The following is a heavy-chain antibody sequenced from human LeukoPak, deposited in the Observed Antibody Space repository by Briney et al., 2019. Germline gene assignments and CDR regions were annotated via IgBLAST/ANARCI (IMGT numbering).Heavy chain of an antibody. J-gene: IGHJ5*02. Sequence: SETLSLTCSVSGGSISSSSYYWGWIRQPPGTGLQWIGSIYYSGSTYYNPSLKSRVTISVDTSKNQFSLKLNSVTAADTAVYYCASSVPPLNAWGQGTLVTVSS. V-gene: IGHV4-39*01. CDR2: IYYSGST. CDR3: ASSVPPLNA. CDR1: GGSISSSSYY. D-gene: IGHD6-6*01.